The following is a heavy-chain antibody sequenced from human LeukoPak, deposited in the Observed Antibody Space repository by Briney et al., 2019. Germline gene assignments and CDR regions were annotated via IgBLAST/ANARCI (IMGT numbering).Heavy chain of an antibody. V-gene: IGHV3-30*02. Sequence: GGSLRLSCTAPGFAFSFSASGIHWVRQAPGKGLEWVAFIQNDATEKSYADSVKGRCTTSRDNSKKAVYLQMNSLRAEDTAVYYCAKDPVVFHGGSGWYYFDYWGQGALVTVSS. CDR3: AKDPVVFHGGSGWYYFDY. J-gene: IGHJ4*02. CDR1: GFAFSFSASG. CDR2: IQNDATEK. D-gene: IGHD6-19*01.